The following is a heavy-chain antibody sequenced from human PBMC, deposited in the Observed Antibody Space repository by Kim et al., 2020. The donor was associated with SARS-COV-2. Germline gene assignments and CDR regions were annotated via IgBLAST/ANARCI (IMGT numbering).Heavy chain of an antibody. V-gene: IGHV3-23*01. Sequence: YYANPMKRRVTISRDNYKNTLYLQMNSRRAEDTAVYYCANRVPMAGGMDVWGQGTTVTVSS. J-gene: IGHJ6*02. CDR3: ANRVPMAGGMDV.